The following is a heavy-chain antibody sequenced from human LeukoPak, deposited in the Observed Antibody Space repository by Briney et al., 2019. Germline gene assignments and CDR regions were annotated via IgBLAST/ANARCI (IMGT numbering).Heavy chain of an antibody. D-gene: IGHD3-3*01. CDR2: IKQDGSEK. J-gene: IGHJ4*02. CDR3: SRDLEY. Sequence: GGSLRLSCAASGFTFSRYAMSWVRQAPGKGLEWVANIKQDGSEKYYVDSVKGRFTISRDNAKNSLYLQMNSLRAEDTAVYHCSRDLEYWGQGTLVTVSS. CDR1: GFTFSRYA. V-gene: IGHV3-7*01.